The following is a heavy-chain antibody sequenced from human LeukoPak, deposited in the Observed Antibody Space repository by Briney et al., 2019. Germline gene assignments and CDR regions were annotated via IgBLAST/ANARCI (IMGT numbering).Heavy chain of an antibody. CDR1: GFTFSSYA. Sequence: PGGSLRLSCAASGFTFSSYAMHWVRQAPVKGLEWVAVISYDGSNKYYADSVKGRFTISRDNSKNTLYLQMNSLRAEDTAVYYCARDLYYDFWSGYYRGRPAYYYYGMDVWGQGTTVTVSS. J-gene: IGHJ6*02. V-gene: IGHV3-30-3*01. CDR2: ISYDGSNK. D-gene: IGHD3-3*01. CDR3: ARDLYYDFWSGYYRGRPAYYYYGMDV.